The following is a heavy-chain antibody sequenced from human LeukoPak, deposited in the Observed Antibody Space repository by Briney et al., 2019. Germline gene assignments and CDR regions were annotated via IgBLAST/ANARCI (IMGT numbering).Heavy chain of an antibody. Sequence: SETLSLTCIVSGASISSHYWSWIRQPPGKGLEWIGYIFYTGSTSYNPSFKSRVTISVDRSKNQFSLKLSSVTAADTAVYFCARSTRYPGSFDPWGQKTLVTVSS. CDR1: GASISSHY. J-gene: IGHJ5*02. V-gene: IGHV4-59*11. CDR2: IFYTGST. D-gene: IGHD3-9*01. CDR3: ARSTRYPGSFDP.